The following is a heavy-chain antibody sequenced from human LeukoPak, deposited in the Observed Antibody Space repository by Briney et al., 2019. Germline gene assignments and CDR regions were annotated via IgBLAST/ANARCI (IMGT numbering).Heavy chain of an antibody. D-gene: IGHD3-22*01. Sequence: PSETLSLTCTVSGGSISSYYWSWIRQPPGKGLEWIGYIYYSGSTNYNPSLKSRVTISVDTSKNQFSLKLSSVTAADTAVYYCARVFSGSRYYYYMDVWGKGTTVTVSS. V-gene: IGHV4-59*01. J-gene: IGHJ6*03. CDR2: IYYSGST. CDR3: ARVFSGSRYYYYMDV. CDR1: GGSISSYY.